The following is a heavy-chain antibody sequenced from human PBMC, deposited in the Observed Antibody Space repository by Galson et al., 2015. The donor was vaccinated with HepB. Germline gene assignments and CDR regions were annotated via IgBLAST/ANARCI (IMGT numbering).Heavy chain of an antibody. CDR2: KYHKGGT. CDR1: GGPLRGYY. D-gene: IGHD1-26*01. CDR3: ARDLGSGRFPWDYHYGMDV. Sequence: ETLSLPCPVSGGPLRGYYWTWVRQPPGKGLEWVGHKYHKGGTTYNTPLRSRVTISLDMSKNQFSLRLNAITAADTGIYYCARDLGSGRFPWDYHYGMDVWGQGTAVSVSS. J-gene: IGHJ6*02. V-gene: IGHV4-59*01.